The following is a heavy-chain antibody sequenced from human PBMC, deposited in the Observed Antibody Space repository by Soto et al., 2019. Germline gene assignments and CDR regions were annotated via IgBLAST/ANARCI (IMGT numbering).Heavy chain of an antibody. CDR2: LNIYNGNT. CDR3: ARDWFGVDY. V-gene: IGHV1-18*01. CDR1: GYTFTSYG. Sequence: QVQLVQSGAEVKKPGASVKVSCKPPGYTFTSYGISWVRKAPGQGLEWMGWLNIYNGNTNYAQTLQGRVTMTTDTSTSTAYMELRSLRSDDTAVYYWARDWFGVDYWGQGTLVTVSS. D-gene: IGHD3-16*01. J-gene: IGHJ4*02.